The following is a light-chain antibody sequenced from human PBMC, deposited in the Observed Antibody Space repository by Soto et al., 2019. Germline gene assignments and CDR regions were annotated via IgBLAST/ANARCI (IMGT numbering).Light chain of an antibody. Sequence: QSALTQPASVSGSPGQSITISCTGTSSDVGGYNYVSWYQQHPGKAPKLMIYEVTNRPSGVSNRFSGSKSGNTASLTISGLQTEDEADYYCSSYTDSSTLVVFGGGTKLTVL. J-gene: IGLJ2*01. CDR2: EVT. V-gene: IGLV2-14*01. CDR3: SSYTDSSTLVV. CDR1: SSDVGGYNY.